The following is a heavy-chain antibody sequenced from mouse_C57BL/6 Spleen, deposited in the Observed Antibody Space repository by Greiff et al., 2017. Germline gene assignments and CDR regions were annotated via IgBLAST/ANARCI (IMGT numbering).Heavy chain of an antibody. V-gene: IGHV5-16*01. J-gene: IGHJ4*01. CDR3: ARASWAYAMDY. D-gene: IGHD4-1*01. Sequence: EVQLVESEGGLVQPGSSMKLSCTASGFTFSDYYMAWVRQVPEKGLEWVANINYDGSSTYYLDSLKSRFIISRDNAKNILYLQMSSLKSEDTATYYCARASWAYAMDYWGKGTSVTVSS. CDR2: INYDGSST. CDR1: GFTFSDYY.